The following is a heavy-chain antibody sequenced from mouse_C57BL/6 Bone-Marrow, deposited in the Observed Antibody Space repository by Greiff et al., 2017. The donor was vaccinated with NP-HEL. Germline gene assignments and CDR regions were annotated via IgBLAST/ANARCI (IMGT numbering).Heavy chain of an antibody. CDR2: ISSGGSYT. D-gene: IGHD1-1*01. J-gene: IGHJ2*01. CDR3: ASPFYYYGSSPFDY. V-gene: IGHV5-6*01. Sequence: VQLKESGGDLVKPGGSLKLSCAASGFTFSSYGMSWVRQTPDKRLEWVATISSGGSYTYYPDSVKGRFTISRDHAKNTLYLQMSSLKSEDTAMYYCASPFYYYGSSPFDYWGQGTTLTVSS. CDR1: GFTFSSYG.